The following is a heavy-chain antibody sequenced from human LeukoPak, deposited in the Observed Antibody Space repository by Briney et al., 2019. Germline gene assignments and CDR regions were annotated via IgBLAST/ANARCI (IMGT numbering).Heavy chain of an antibody. J-gene: IGHJ5*01. CDR2: ISDSGGT. V-gene: IGHV4-61*01. D-gene: IGHD5-24*01. CDR1: GGSVSSASYY. Sequence: SETLSLTCTVSGGSVSSASYYWTWIRQPPGKGLECIGYISDSGGTNYNPSLKSRVTISVDTSKNQFSLKLTSVTAADTAVYYCARDAVRGDGYNYDSWGQGTLVTVSS. CDR3: ARDAVRGDGYNYDS.